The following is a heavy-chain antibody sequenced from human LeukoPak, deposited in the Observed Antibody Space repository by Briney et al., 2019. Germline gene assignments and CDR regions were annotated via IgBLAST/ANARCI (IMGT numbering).Heavy chain of an antibody. J-gene: IGHJ4*02. Sequence: PGRSLRLSCAASGFTFSSHAMHWVRQAPGKGLEWVAFISWDGIKKYCADSVEGRFTISRDSPKNTLFLQMNSLRAEDTAVYYCARDLSRSYSVDYWGQGTLVTVSS. CDR1: GFTFSSHA. CDR3: ARDLSRSYSVDY. D-gene: IGHD1-26*01. CDR2: ISWDGIKK. V-gene: IGHV3-30*04.